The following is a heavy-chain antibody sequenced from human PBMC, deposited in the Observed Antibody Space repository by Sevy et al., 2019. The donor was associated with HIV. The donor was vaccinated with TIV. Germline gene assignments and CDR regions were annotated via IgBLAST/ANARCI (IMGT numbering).Heavy chain of an antibody. V-gene: IGHV3-23*01. Sequence: GGSLRLSCAASGFTFSTYAMTWVRQAPGKGLEWVSVITISGGSTYYADSVKVRFTISRDNSKNNLYLQMNSLRAEDTTVYHCAKDRVSGTYYTGDFDYWGQGTLVTVSS. CDR3: AKDRVSGTYYTGDFDY. CDR2: ITISGGST. J-gene: IGHJ4*02. CDR1: GFTFSTYA. D-gene: IGHD3-10*01.